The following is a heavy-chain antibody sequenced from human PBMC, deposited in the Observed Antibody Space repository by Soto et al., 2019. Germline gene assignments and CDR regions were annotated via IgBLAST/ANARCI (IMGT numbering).Heavy chain of an antibody. J-gene: IGHJ5*02. CDR1: GFTFSSYS. CDR3: EREAYSSGLNWFDP. D-gene: IGHD6-19*01. V-gene: IGHV3-48*02. CDR2: ISSSSSTI. Sequence: GGSLRLSCAASGFTFSSYSMNWVRQAPGKGLEWVSYISSSSSTIYYADSVKGRFTISRDNAKNSLYLQMNSLRDEDTAVYYCEREAYSSGLNWFDPWGQGTLVTVSS.